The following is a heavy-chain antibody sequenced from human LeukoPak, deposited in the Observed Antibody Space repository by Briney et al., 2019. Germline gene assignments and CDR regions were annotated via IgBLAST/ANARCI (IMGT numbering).Heavy chain of an antibody. J-gene: IGHJ4*02. CDR1: GGSISSGVYY. Sequence: SQTLSLTCTVSGGSISSGVYYWSWIRQPPGKGLEWIGYIYYSGSAYYNPSLKSRVTISVDTSKNQFSLKLSSVTAADTAVYYCAREIDYTFDYWGQGTLVTVSS. CDR2: IYYSGSA. D-gene: IGHD4-11*01. CDR3: AREIDYTFDY. V-gene: IGHV4-30-4*08.